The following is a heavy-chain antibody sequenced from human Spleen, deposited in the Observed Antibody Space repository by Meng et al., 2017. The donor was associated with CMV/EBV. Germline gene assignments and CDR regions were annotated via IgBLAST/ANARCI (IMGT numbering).Heavy chain of an antibody. CDR1: GGTFSSYN. CDR2: IIPILGIA. V-gene: IGHV1-69*02. J-gene: IGHJ5*02. D-gene: IGHD2-2*02. CDR3: ASLVNCSSTSCYSP. Sequence: SGGTFSSYNISWVRQAPGQGLEWMGRIIPILGIANYAQKFQGRVTITADKSTSTAYMELSSLRSEDTAVYYCASLVNCSSTSCYSPWGQGTLVTVSS.